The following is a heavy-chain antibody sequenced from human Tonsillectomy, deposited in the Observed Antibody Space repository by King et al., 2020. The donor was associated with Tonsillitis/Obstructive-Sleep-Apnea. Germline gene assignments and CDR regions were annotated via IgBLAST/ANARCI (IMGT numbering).Heavy chain of an antibody. CDR3: TTVPGRYCISTSCYEKWFDP. Sequence: VQLVQSGGDLVKPGGSLRLSCAASGFTFSNAWMNWVRQAPGKGLEWVGRIKSKSDGGTTDYAAPVKGRFTISRDDSKNTLYLQMISLKTGDTAVYYCTTVPGRYCISTSCYEKWFDPWGQGALVTVSS. CDR2: IKSKSDGGTT. V-gene: IGHV3-15*01. D-gene: IGHD2-2*01. CDR1: GFTFSNAW. J-gene: IGHJ5*02.